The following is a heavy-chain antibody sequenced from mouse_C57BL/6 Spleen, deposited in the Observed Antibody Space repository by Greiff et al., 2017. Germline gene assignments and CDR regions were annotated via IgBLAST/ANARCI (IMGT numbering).Heavy chain of an antibody. Sequence: EVMLVESGGGLVKPGGSLKLSCAASGFTFSSYAMSWVRQTPEKRLEWVATISDGGSYTYYPDNVKGRFTISRDNAKNNLYLQMSHLKSEDTAMYYCAREEGSSYFDYWGQGTTLTVSS. CDR1: GFTFSSYA. D-gene: IGHD1-1*01. CDR2: ISDGGSYT. J-gene: IGHJ2*01. CDR3: AREEGSSYFDY. V-gene: IGHV5-4*01.